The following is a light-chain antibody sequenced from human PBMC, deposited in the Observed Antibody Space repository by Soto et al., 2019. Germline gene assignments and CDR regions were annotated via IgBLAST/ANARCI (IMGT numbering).Light chain of an antibody. CDR2: EVS. V-gene: IGLV2-14*01. CDR3: SSYTSSSTLFYV. Sequence: QSALTQPASVSGSPGQSITISCTGTSRDFSDHNHVPWYQHHPGKAPKLIIYEVSNRPSGVSNRFSGSKSGNTASLTISGLQAEDEADYYCSSYTSSSTLFYVFGTGTKLTVL. J-gene: IGLJ1*01. CDR1: SRDFSDHNH.